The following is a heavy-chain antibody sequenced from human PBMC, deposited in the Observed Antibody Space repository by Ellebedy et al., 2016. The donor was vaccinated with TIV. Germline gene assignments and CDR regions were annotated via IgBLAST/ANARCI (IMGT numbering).Heavy chain of an antibody. CDR2: INPNTGGT. Sequence: AASVKVSCKASGYTFIDYYMHWVRQAPGQGLEWMGWINPNTGGTNYAQKFQGWVTMPRDTSISTAYMELSRLTSDDTAVYYGARINAGNTREYYFEFWGQGTLVTVSS. J-gene: IGHJ4*02. CDR3: ARINAGNTREYYFEF. V-gene: IGHV1-2*04. CDR1: GYTFIDYY. D-gene: IGHD4-23*01.